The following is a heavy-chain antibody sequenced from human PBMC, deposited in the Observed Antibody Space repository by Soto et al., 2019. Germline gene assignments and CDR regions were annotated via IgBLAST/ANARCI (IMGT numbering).Heavy chain of an antibody. CDR1: GGTFSSYA. V-gene: IGHV1-69*13. J-gene: IGHJ6*02. CDR3: ASFGGFITGTPAMVYYYGMDV. Sequence: SVKVSCKASGGTFSSYAISWVRQAPGQGLEWMGGIIPIFGTANYAQKFQGRVTITADESTSTAYMELSSLRSEDTAVYYCASFGGFITGTPAMVYYYGMDVWGQGTTVTVSS. CDR2: IIPIFGTA. D-gene: IGHD1-20*01.